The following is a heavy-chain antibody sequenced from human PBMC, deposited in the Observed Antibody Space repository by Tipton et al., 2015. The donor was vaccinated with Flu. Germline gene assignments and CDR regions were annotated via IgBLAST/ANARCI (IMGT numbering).Heavy chain of an antibody. V-gene: IGHV4-31*03. CDR3: ARMEWTVTTPRYFDL. CDR1: GVSLSSGIYY. Sequence: TLSLTCLVSGVSLSSGIYYWSWIRQHPGKGLEWIGYIHFSGSAYYNPSLNSRFSISVDTSKNQFSLKVTSVTAADTAVYYCARMEWTVTTPRYFDLWGRGTLVTVSS. D-gene: IGHD4-17*01. CDR2: IHFSGSA. J-gene: IGHJ2*01.